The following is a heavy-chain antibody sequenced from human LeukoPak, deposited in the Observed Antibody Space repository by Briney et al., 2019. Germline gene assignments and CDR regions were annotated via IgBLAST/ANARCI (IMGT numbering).Heavy chain of an antibody. CDR2: INPDNGDT. Sequence: GASVKVSCKASGYIFTGYYMHWVRQAPGQGLEWMGWINPDNGDTSYAQMFQGRITMTRDTSITTAYMELSRLRSDDTAVYYCARGLAEYYDILTGYAYNWFDPWGQGTLVTVSS. V-gene: IGHV1-2*02. J-gene: IGHJ5*02. CDR3: ARGLAEYYDILTGYAYNWFDP. CDR1: GYIFTGYY. D-gene: IGHD3-9*01.